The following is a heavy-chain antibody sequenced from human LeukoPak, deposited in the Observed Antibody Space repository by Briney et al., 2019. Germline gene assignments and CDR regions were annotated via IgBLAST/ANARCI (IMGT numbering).Heavy chain of an antibody. Sequence: SETLSLTCMDCGGSLSSYYWSRLRQPPGKGREWIGHIYYSVSTNYNPPLPSRVTISVDTSKNQCSLKLSSATAADTAVYYCARDRPLLRPLDMGGQGTMVTVSS. D-gene: IGHD3-3*01. CDR2: IYYSVST. J-gene: IGHJ3*02. CDR3: ARDRPLLRPLDM. CDR1: GGSLSSYY. V-gene: IGHV4-59*01.